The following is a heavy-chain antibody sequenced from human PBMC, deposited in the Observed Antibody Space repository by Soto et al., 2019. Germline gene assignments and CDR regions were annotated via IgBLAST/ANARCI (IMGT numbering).Heavy chain of an antibody. J-gene: IGHJ4*02. D-gene: IGHD4-17*01. V-gene: IGHV4-59*01. CDR2: IYYSGST. CDR1: GGSISSYY. Sequence: SETLSLTCTVSGGSISSYYWSWIRQPPGKGLEWIGYIYYSGSTNYNPSLKSRVTISVDTSKNQFSLKLSSVTAADTAVYYCASFYGDYGFDYWGQGTLVTVSS. CDR3: ASFYGDYGFDY.